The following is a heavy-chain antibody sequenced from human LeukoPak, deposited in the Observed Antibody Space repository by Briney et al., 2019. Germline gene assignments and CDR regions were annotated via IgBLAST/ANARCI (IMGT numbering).Heavy chain of an antibody. V-gene: IGHV1-2*02. D-gene: IGHD3-16*02. CDR2: INPNSGGT. CDR1: GYTFTGYY. CDR3: ARAVSGGVIIHHDYYYMDV. Sequence: GASVKVSCKASGYTFTGYYMHWVPQAPGQGLEWMGWINPNSGGTNYAQKFQGRVTMTIDTSTSTAYMELRSLRSDDKAVYYCARAVSGGVIIHHDYYYMDVWGKGTTVTVSS. J-gene: IGHJ6*03.